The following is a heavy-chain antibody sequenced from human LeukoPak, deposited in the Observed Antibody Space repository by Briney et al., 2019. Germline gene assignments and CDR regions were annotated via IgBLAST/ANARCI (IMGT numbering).Heavy chain of an antibody. D-gene: IGHD5-12*01. CDR3: ARASGYSGYDLIDY. V-gene: IGHV1-69*02. CDR2: IIPILGIV. J-gene: IGHJ4*02. CDR1: GGTVSRYT. Sequence: SVKVSCKASGGTVSRYTLSWVRQAPGQGLEWMGRIIPILGIVNYAQQFQGRVTIIADKSTNTAYMELSSLRSEDTAVYYCARASGYSGYDLIDYWGQGPLVTVSS.